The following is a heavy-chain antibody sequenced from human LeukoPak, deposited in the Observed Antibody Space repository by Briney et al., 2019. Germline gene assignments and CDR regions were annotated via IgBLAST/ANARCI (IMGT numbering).Heavy chain of an antibody. V-gene: IGHV4-4*02. D-gene: IGHD2-15*01. CDR2: IYHSGST. CDR1: GGSISSSNW. CDR3: SRPLSLGYCSGGSCYGRGAWFDR. Sequence: PSGTLSLTCAVSGGSISSSNWWSWVRQPPGKGLEWIGQIYHSGSTNYNPSLKSRVTISVDKSKNQFPLKLRSVTAADTAVYYCSRPLSLGYCSGGSCYGRGAWFDRWGQGTLVTVSS. J-gene: IGHJ5*02.